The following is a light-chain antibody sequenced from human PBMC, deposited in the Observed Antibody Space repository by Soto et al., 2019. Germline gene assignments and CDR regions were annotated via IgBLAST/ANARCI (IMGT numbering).Light chain of an antibody. J-gene: IGKJ1*01. CDR2: KAS. Sequence: DIQMTQSPSTLYASVGDKVTITCRASQSISGWLAWYQQIPGKAPKLLIYKASTLESGVPSRFSGSGSGTEFTLTISSLQPDDFATYYCQQYNTYWTFGQGTKVEIK. V-gene: IGKV1-5*03. CDR1: QSISGW. CDR3: QQYNTYWT.